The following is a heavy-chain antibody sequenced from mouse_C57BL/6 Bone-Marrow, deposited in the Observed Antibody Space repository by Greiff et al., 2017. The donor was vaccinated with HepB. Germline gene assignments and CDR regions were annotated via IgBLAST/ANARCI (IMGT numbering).Heavy chain of an antibody. J-gene: IGHJ3*01. CDR3: TDYYHRGFAY. CDR2: IDPENGDT. CDR1: GFNIKDDY. D-gene: IGHD1-1*01. V-gene: IGHV14-4*01. Sequence: EVKLVESGAELVRPGASVKLSCTASGFNIKDDYMHWVKQRPEQGLEWIGWIDPENGDTEYASKFQGKATITADTSSNTAYLQLSSLTSEDTAVYYCTDYYHRGFAYWGQGTLVTVSA.